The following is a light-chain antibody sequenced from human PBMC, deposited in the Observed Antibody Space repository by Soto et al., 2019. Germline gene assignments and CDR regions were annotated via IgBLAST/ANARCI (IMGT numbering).Light chain of an antibody. J-gene: IGKJ4*01. CDR1: QYVSSN. Sequence: EIAMTQSPATLSVFPGERATLSCRASQYVSSNLAWYQQKPGQAPRPLIYGASARATGIPARFSGSGSGTEFTLTISSLQSEDFAIYYCQQYYNWPLTFGGGTKVEI. CDR3: QQYYNWPLT. V-gene: IGKV3-15*01. CDR2: GAS.